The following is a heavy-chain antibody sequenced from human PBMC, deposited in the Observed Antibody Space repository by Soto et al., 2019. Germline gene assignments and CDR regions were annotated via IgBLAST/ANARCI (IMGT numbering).Heavy chain of an antibody. Sequence: WWSLRLSCSASVFTFSTYGMHWGRQAPGKGLEWVAVISYDGYDKKYADSVQGRFTISRDNSKNTLYLQMNSLGAEDSAVYYCAKDSGRGSADYYFDFWGQGTLVTVSS. CDR3: AKDSGRGSADYYFDF. D-gene: IGHD3-10*01. CDR1: VFTFSTYG. J-gene: IGHJ4*02. CDR2: ISYDGYDK. V-gene: IGHV3-30*18.